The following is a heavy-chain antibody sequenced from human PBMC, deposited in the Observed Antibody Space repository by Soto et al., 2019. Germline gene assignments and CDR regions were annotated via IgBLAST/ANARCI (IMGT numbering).Heavy chain of an antibody. V-gene: IGHV4-31*11. D-gene: IGHD1-1*01. CDR1: GGSLRSATYY. CDR2: FYHRGST. CDR3: AREETGNDALDI. J-gene: IGHJ3*02. Sequence: SSETLSLTCAVSGGSLRSATYYWCWIRQHPGKGLEWIGYFYHRGSTYYKPSLRIRVTISLDTSKNQFSLNLRSVTDADTAIYYCAREETGNDALDIWGEGTVVTVSS.